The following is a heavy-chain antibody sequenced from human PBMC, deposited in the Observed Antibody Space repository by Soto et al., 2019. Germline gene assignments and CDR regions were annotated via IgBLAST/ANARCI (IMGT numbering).Heavy chain of an antibody. D-gene: IGHD6-13*01. CDR1: EGTFNSYA. CDR3: ESGASRWYPYFFDS. V-gene: IGHV1-69*01. J-gene: IGHJ4*02. Sequence: QAQVVQSGAEVRKPGSSVKLSCKASEGTFNSYAIAWVRQAPGQGLEWMGRIIPYYNKLNYAQKFPDRVTITAEGSTKTFYKEPRSLRADDMAVYFCESGASRWYPYFFDSWAQGTLVTVSS. CDR2: IIPYYNKL.